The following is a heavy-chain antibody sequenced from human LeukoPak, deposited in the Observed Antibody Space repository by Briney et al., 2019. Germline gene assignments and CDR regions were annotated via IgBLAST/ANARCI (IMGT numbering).Heavy chain of an antibody. J-gene: IGHJ6*02. D-gene: IGHD5-24*01. Sequence: ASVKVSCKASGYTFTSYFMHWVRQAPGQGLEWMGIINPSGGSTSYAQKFQGRVTITADESTSTAYMELSSLRSEDTAVYYCARVVLGRRWLQTSYYYGMDVWGQGTTVTVSS. CDR3: ARVVLGRRWLQTSYYYGMDV. V-gene: IGHV1-46*01. CDR2: INPSGGST. CDR1: GYTFTSYF.